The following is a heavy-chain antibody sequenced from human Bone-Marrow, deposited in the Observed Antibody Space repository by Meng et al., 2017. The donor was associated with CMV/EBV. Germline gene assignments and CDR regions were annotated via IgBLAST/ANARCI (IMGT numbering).Heavy chain of an antibody. J-gene: IGHJ4*02. V-gene: IGHV3-48*03. Sequence: GGSLRLSCAASGFTLSSYEMNWVRQAPGKGLEWIAYIGDSGRTLYYADSVKGRFTISSDNAENSLYLQMKSLRVEDTALYYCARDHMYSGSYAIDYWGQGTLVTVSS. D-gene: IGHD1-26*01. CDR1: GFTLSSYE. CDR3: ARDHMYSGSYAIDY. CDR2: IGDSGRTL.